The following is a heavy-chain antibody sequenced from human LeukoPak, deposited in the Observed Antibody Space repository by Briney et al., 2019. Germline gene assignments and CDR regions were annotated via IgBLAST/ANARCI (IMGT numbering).Heavy chain of an antibody. CDR2: ISSRSRTI. CDR1: GFAFSGYR. Sequence: PGGSLRLSCAASGFAFSGYRMNWVRQAPGKGLEWVSYISSRSRTIYYADSVKGRFTISRDNAKNSLYLQMNSLRAEDTAVYYCARSSRELGGYGPWELMPPFDDWGQGTLVTVSS. CDR3: ARSSRELGGYGPWELMPPFDD. D-gene: IGHD1-7*01. J-gene: IGHJ4*02. V-gene: IGHV3-48*01.